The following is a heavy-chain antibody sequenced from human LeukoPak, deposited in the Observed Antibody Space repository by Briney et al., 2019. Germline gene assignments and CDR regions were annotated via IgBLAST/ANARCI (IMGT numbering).Heavy chain of an antibody. CDR3: ARDSGVYFDY. Sequence: GGSLRLSCAASGFTFSSYSVNWVRQAPGKGLEWVSSISSSSSHIYYADSVKGRFTISRDNAKNSLYLQMNSLRAEDTAVYYCARDSGVYFDYWGQGTLVTVSS. CDR1: GFTFSSYS. D-gene: IGHD2-8*01. V-gene: IGHV3-21*01. J-gene: IGHJ4*02. CDR2: ISSSSSHI.